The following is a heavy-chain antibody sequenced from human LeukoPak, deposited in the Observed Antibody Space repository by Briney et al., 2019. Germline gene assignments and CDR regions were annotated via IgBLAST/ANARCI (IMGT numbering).Heavy chain of an antibody. V-gene: IGHV3-49*04. CDR3: TRDSSGYSSSPFYYYYYMDV. Sequence: GGSLRLSCAASGFTFSRYAMHWVRQAPGKGLEWVGFIRSKAYGGTTEYAASVKGRFTISRDDSKSIAYLQMNSLKTEDTAVYYCTRDSSGYSSSPFYYYYYMDVWGKGTTVTISS. D-gene: IGHD6-6*01. CDR1: GFTFSRYA. CDR2: IRSKAYGGTT. J-gene: IGHJ6*03.